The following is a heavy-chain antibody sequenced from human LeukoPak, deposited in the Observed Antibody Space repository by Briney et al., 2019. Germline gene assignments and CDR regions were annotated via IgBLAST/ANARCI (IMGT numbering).Heavy chain of an antibody. CDR3: ASWDYYDSTPPDAFDI. Sequence: SETLSLTCTVSGGSISSSSYYWGWIRQPPGKGLEWIGSIYNSGSTYYNPSLKSRVTVSVDTSKNQFSLKLSSVTAADTAVYYCASWDYYDSTPPDAFDIWGQGTMVTVSS. J-gene: IGHJ3*02. D-gene: IGHD3-22*01. V-gene: IGHV4-39*07. CDR1: GGSISSSSYY. CDR2: IYNSGST.